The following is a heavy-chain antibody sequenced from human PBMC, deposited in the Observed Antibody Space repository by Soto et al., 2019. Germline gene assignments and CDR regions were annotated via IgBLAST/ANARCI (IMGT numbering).Heavy chain of an antibody. CDR1: GYTFTSYG. D-gene: IGHD6-19*01. V-gene: IGHV1-18*01. Sequence: ASVKVSCKASGYTFTSYGISWVRQAPGQGLECMGWIRAYNGNTNYAQKLQDRVTMTTDTSTSTAYMELRSLRSDDTAVYYCARECGAVAGRGNYYYYCGMDVWGQGTTVTVSS. CDR2: IRAYNGNT. J-gene: IGHJ6*02. CDR3: ARECGAVAGRGNYYYYCGMDV.